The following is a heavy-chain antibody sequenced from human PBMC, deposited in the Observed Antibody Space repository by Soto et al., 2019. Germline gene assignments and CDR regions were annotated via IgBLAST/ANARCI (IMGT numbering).Heavy chain of an antibody. J-gene: IGHJ6*02. CDR1: GFDFINFV. CDR2: IWHDASHE. D-gene: IGHD2-21*02. CDR3: AREGGDEWIDYYYYGMDV. Sequence: PGGSLRLSCAASGFDFINFVIHWCGHSPGKGRECVAVIWHDASHEYYGDSVQGRFTISRDNSKHLLYLQMNSLRAEDTAVYYCAREGGDEWIDYYYYGMDVWGHGTTVTVSS. V-gene: IGHV3-33*01.